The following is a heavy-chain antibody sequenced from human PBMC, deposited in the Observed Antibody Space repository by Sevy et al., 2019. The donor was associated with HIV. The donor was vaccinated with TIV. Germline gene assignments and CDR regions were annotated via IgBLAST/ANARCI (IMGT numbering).Heavy chain of an antibody. Sequence: GGSLRLSCTASGFTFGDYCMSWVRQAPGKGLEWVAFLKSDVYGGTVDHAASVRGRFVISRDDSKTIAYLQMNDLKTEDTGVYYCTRWKAAQSIFDYWGQGALITVSS. CDR3: TRWKAAQSIFDY. D-gene: IGHD6-13*01. CDR2: LKSDVYGGTV. CDR1: GFTFGDYC. J-gene: IGHJ4*02. V-gene: IGHV3-49*04.